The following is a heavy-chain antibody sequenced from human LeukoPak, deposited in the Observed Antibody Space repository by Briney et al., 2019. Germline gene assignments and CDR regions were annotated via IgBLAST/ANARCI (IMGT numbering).Heavy chain of an antibody. Sequence: SETLSLTCTVSGGSISSSSYYWAWIRQPPGKGLEWIGSIYYSGGTYYNPSLKSRVTISVDTSKNQFSLKLSSVTAADTAVYYCARERTMTSFDYWGQGTLVTVSS. J-gene: IGHJ4*02. CDR2: IYYSGGT. CDR1: GGSISSSSYY. V-gene: IGHV4-39*07. CDR3: ARERTMTSFDY. D-gene: IGHD3-22*01.